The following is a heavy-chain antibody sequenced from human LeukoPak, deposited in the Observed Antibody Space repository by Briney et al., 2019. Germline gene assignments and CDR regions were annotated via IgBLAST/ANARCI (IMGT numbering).Heavy chain of an antibody. Sequence: GGSLRLSCAASGFSVNSDYMTWVRQAPGKGLEWVSVIYSGGSTYYADSVKGRFTISRDNSKNTLYLQMNSLRAEDTAVYYCARDSSGYYSPYYWGQGTLVTVSS. CDR1: GFSVNSDY. CDR2: IYSGGST. D-gene: IGHD3-22*01. CDR3: ARDSSGYYSPYY. V-gene: IGHV3-66*01. J-gene: IGHJ4*02.